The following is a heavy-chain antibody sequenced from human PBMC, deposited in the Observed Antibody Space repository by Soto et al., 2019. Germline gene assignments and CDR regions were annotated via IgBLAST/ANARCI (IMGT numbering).Heavy chain of an antibody. CDR1: GYTFTNND. D-gene: IGHD6-19*01. J-gene: IGHJ4*02. CDR3: ARELQSTGFFDF. CDR2: IKPDSGGR. V-gene: IGHV1-2*02. Sequence: SVKVSCKASGYTFTNNDVRLGLQATGQGLEWMGWIKPDSGGRSYAQKFQGRITMTSDTSSSTVYMEVSSLGSDGTAVYYCARELQSTGFFDFWGQGTPVTVSS.